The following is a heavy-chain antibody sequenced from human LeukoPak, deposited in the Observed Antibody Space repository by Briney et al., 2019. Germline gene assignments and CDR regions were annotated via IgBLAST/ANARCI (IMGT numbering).Heavy chain of an antibody. Sequence: ASVKVPCKASGYIFTSYFMHWVRQAPGQGLEWMGLINPSGGGTTYAQNFQGRVTMTRDTSTNTVYMDLSSLRSEDTAVYYCAREKAFDSTASTDFWGQGTLVTVSS. CDR3: AREKAFDSTASTDF. CDR2: INPSGGGT. CDR1: GYIFTSYF. J-gene: IGHJ4*02. D-gene: IGHD2/OR15-2a*01. V-gene: IGHV1-46*01.